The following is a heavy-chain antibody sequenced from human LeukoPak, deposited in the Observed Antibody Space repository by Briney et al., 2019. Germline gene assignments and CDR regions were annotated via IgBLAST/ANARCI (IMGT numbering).Heavy chain of an antibody. Sequence: GASVKVSCKASGGTFSSYAISWVRQAPGQGLEWMGGIIPIFGTANYAQKFQGRVTITADESTSTAYMELSSLRSEDTAVYYCASRGHRYPNWFDPWGQGTLVTVSS. V-gene: IGHV1-69*13. CDR3: ASRGHRYPNWFDP. D-gene: IGHD3-10*01. CDR1: GGTFSSYA. CDR2: IIPIFGTA. J-gene: IGHJ5*02.